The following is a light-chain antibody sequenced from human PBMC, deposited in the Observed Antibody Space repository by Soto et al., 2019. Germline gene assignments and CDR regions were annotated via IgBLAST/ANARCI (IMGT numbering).Light chain of an antibody. CDR3: QQYNNWRT. J-gene: IGKJ1*01. V-gene: IGKV3-15*01. CDR1: QSVNNN. Sequence: IVMNQSPATLWVIRGETATLSFRAIQSVNNNLAWYQQKPGQAPRLLIHGVSTRATGIPARFSGSGSGTEFTLTISSLQSEDFAVYYCQQYNNWRTFGQGTKVDIK. CDR2: GVS.